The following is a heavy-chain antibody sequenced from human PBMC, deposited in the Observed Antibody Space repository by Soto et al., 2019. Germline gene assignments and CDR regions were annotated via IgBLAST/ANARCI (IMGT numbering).Heavy chain of an antibody. Sequence: PSETLSLTCTVSGGSISSHYWSWIRQPPGQGLEWIGYIYYSGSTNYNPSLKSRVTISVDTSKNQFSLKLSSVTAADTAVYYCARQEGDNAIDYWGQGTLVTVSS. CDR3: ARQEGDNAIDY. J-gene: IGHJ4*02. V-gene: IGHV4-59*08. CDR2: IYYSGST. D-gene: IGHD2-21*02. CDR1: GGSISSHY.